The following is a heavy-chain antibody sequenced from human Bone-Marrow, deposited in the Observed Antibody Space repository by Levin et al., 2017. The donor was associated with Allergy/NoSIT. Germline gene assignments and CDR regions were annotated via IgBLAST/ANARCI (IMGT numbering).Heavy chain of an antibody. CDR2: ISYDGSNK. J-gene: IGHJ6*02. V-gene: IGHV3-30*04. CDR1: GFTFSSYA. CDR3: ARVEEYQLLYYYYGMDG. Sequence: GGSLRLSCAASGFTFSSYAMHWVRQAPGKGLEWVAVISYDGSNKYYADSVKGRFTISRDNSKNTLYLQMNSLRAEDTAVYYCARVEEYQLLYYYYGMDGWGQGTTVTVSS. D-gene: IGHD2-2*01.